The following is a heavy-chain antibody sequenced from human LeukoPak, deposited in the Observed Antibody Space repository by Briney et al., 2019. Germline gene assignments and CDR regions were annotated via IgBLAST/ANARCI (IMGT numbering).Heavy chain of an antibody. CDR1: GFTFSIYG. D-gene: IGHD3-22*01. J-gene: IGHJ4*02. V-gene: IGHV3-30*03. CDR2: ISYHGNNK. Sequence: GGSLRLACAASGFTFSIYGMHWVRQAPGKGLEWVAVISYHGNNKYYADSVKGRFTISRDNSKNTLYLQMNSLRAEDTAVYYCARCPESSGYYYELDSWGQGTLVTVSS. CDR3: ARCPESSGYYYELDS.